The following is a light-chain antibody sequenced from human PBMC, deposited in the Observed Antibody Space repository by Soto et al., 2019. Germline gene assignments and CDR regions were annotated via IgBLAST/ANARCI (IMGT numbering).Light chain of an antibody. CDR3: QQYDSYSRT. J-gene: IGKJ2*01. V-gene: IGKV1-5*03. CDR2: LAS. CDR1: QSISSW. Sequence: DIQMTQSPSTLSASVGDRVTITCRASQSISSWLAWYQQKPGKAPKLLIYLASSLESGVPSRFSGSGSGTEFTLTISSLQPDDFVTYYCQQYDSYSRTFGQGTKLEI.